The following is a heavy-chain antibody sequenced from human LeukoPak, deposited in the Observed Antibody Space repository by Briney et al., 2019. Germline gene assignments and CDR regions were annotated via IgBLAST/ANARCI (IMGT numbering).Heavy chain of an antibody. CDR2: INPSGGST. V-gene: IGHV1-46*01. J-gene: IGHJ6*02. CDR3: ARDVSSVASKSHYYYGMDV. D-gene: IGHD5-24*01. CDR1: GYTFTSYY. Sequence: ASVKVSCKASGYTFTSYYMHWVRQAPGQGLEWMGIINPSGGSTSYAQKFQGRVTMTRDTSTSTVYMELSSLRSEDTAVYYCARDVSSVASKSHYYYGMDVWGQGTTFTVSS.